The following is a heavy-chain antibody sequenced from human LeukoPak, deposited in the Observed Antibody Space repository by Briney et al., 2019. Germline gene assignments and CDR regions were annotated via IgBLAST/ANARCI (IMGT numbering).Heavy chain of an antibody. CDR1: GGTFSSYA. CDR2: IIPIFGTA. Sequence: ASVKVSCKASGGTFSSYAISWVRQAPGQGLEWMGGIIPIFGTANYAQKFQGRVTMTRDTSTSTVYMELSSLRSEDTAVYYCARDSSSSGNWFDPWGQGTLVTVSS. CDR3: ARDSSSSGNWFDP. D-gene: IGHD6-6*01. V-gene: IGHV1-69*05. J-gene: IGHJ5*02.